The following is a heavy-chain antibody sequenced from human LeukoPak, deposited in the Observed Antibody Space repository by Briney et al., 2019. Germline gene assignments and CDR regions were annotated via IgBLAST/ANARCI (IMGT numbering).Heavy chain of an antibody. J-gene: IGHJ4*02. CDR2: IIPIFGTA. V-gene: IGHV1-69*13. D-gene: IGHD3-22*01. Sequence: GASVKVSCEASGGTFSSYAISWVRQAPGQGLEWMGGIIPIFGTANYAQKFQGRVTVTADESTSTAYMELSSLRSEDTAVYYCASPYYYDSSGYYPYWGQGTLVTVSS. CDR1: GGTFSSYA. CDR3: ASPYYYDSSGYYPY.